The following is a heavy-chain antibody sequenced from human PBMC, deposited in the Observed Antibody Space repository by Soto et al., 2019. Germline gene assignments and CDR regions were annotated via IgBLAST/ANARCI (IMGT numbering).Heavy chain of an antibody. J-gene: IGHJ4*02. Sequence: QPGGSLRLSCAASGFTFSSYAMSWVRQAPGKGLEWVSAISGSGGSTYYADSVKGRFTISRDNSKNTLYLQMNSLRAEDTAVYYCAKDPDYYDSSGYPDPDYWGQGTLVTVSS. CDR3: AKDPDYYDSSGYPDPDY. CDR1: GFTFSSYA. CDR2: ISGSGGST. D-gene: IGHD3-22*01. V-gene: IGHV3-23*01.